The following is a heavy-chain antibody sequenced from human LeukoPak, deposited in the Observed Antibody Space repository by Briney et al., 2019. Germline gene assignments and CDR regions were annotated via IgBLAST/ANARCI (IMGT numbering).Heavy chain of an antibody. D-gene: IGHD6-13*01. J-gene: IGHJ4*02. V-gene: IGHV1-18*01. CDR3: ARDAYSTSWSVY. Sequence: ASVKVSCKASGYIFINYGISWVRQAPGQGLEWMGWISAYNGNTTYAQRFQGRVTMTTDTSSSTAYMELRSLRSDDTAVYYCARDAYSTSWSVYWGQGTLVTVSS. CDR1: GYIFINYG. CDR2: ISAYNGNT.